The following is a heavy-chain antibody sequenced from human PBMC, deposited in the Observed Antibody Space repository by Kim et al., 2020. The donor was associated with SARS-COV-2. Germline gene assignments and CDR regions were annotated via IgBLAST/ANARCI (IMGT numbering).Heavy chain of an antibody. V-gene: IGHV5-51*01. D-gene: IGHD6-13*01. CDR3: ARRSDQSSSWTFDY. Sequence: SPSFQGQVTISADKSISTAYLQWSSLKASDTAMYYCARRSDQSSSWTFDYWGQGTLVTVSS. J-gene: IGHJ4*02.